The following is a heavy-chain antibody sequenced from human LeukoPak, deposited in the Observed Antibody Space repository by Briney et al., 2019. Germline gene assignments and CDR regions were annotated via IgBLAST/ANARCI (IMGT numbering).Heavy chain of an antibody. D-gene: IGHD6-13*01. CDR1: GFTFSSYS. J-gene: IGHJ6*03. CDR3: AKDRAAGSYYYYYYYMDV. V-gene: IGHV3-23*01. Sequence: GGSLRLSCAASGFTFSSYSMNWVRQAPGKGLEWVSAISGSGGSTYYADSVKGRFTISRDNSKNTLYLQMNSLRAEDTAVYYCAKDRAAGSYYYYYYYMDVWGKGTTVTISS. CDR2: ISGSGGST.